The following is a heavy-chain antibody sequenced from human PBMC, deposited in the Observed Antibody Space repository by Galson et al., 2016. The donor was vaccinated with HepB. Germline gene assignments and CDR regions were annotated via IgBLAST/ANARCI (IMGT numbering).Heavy chain of an antibody. CDR2: ISYSGYK. J-gene: IGHJ6*02. CDR3: ARHSPREVSGWAYRMDV. D-gene: IGHD6-19*01. Sequence: TLSLTCSVSGEYTSSRHGWGWIRRPPGKGLEWIASISYSGYKDYNSSLKSRVTISMDTSKNQFSLKMNSVTAADTGVYYCARHSPREVSGWAYRMDVWGQGTTVTVSS. CDR1: GEYTSSRHG. V-gene: IGHV4-39*01.